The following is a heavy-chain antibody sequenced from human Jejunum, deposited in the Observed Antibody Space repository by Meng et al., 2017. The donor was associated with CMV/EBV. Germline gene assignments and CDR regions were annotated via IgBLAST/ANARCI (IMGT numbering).Heavy chain of an antibody. V-gene: IGHV4-39*01. CDR1: GGFISSRNYY. J-gene: IGHJ5*02. Sequence: SLTCTGYGGFISSRNYYWGWVRQPPGKGLEWIGGMHYRGTSYYNPSLKSRLTISVDTSKNQFSLKLTSVTAADTAVYYCWAYLNWFDPWGQGTLVTVSS. CDR2: MHYRGTS. CDR3: WAYLNWFDP.